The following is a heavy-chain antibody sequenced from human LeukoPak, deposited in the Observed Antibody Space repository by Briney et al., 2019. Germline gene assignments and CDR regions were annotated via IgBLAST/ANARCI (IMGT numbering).Heavy chain of an antibody. V-gene: IGHV3-9*01. J-gene: IGHJ4*02. CDR2: ISWNSGSI. CDR3: AKGVYGDYNLPFDY. D-gene: IGHD4-17*01. Sequence: GGSLRLSCAASGFTFDDYAMHWVRQAPGKGLEWVSGISWNSGSIGYADSVEGRFTISRDNAKNSLYLQMNSLRAEDTALYYCAKGVYGDYNLPFDYWGQGTPVTVSS. CDR1: GFTFDDYA.